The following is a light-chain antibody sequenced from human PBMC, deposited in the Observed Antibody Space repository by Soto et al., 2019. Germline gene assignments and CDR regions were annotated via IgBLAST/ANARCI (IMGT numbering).Light chain of an antibody. Sequence: EIVLTQSPGTLSLSPGERATLSCRASQSVSSSYLAWYQKKPGQAPRLLIYGASSRATGIPDRFSGSGSGTAFILTIIRLEHEDFAVYYCQQYGSSPWTFGQGTKVDIK. J-gene: IGKJ1*01. V-gene: IGKV3-20*01. CDR2: GAS. CDR1: QSVSSSY. CDR3: QQYGSSPWT.